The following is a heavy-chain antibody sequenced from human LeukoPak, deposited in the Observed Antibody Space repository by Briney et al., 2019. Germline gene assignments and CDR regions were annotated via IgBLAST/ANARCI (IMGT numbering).Heavy chain of an antibody. J-gene: IGHJ4*02. D-gene: IGHD1-1*01. V-gene: IGHV3-21*01. CDR1: GFTFDPYR. Sequence: GGSLRLSCAASGFTFDPYRMNWIRQAPGKGLEWVSSISASGSYIYYADSLKGRFTISRDNTKNSLFLQMNSLRAEDTAVYYCARDSPGTTASDYWGQGTLVTVSS. CDR3: ARDSPGTTASDY. CDR2: ISASGSYI.